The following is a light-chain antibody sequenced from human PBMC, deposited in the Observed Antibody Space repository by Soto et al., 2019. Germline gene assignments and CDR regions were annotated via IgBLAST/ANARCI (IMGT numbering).Light chain of an antibody. CDR1: SSDVGGYNY. CDR3: RSYTSSSTFF. V-gene: IGLV2-14*01. CDR2: DVS. Sequence: QSVLTQPASVSGSPGQSITISCTGTSSDVGGYNYVSWYQQHPGKAPKLMIYDVSNRPSGLSNRFSGSKSGNTASLSISGLQAEDEADYYCRSYTSSSTFFFGPGTKVTVL. J-gene: IGLJ1*01.